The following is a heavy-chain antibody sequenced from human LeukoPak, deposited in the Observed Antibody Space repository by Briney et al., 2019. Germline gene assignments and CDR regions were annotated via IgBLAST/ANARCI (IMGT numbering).Heavy chain of an antibody. Sequence: SETLSLTCTVSGGSISSYYWSWIRQPPGKGLERIGYIYYSGSTNYNPSLKSRVTISVDTSKNQFSLKLSSVTAADTAVYYCARTQGYCSGGSCYYYYGMDVWGKGTTVTVSS. CDR1: GGSISSYY. CDR3: ARTQGYCSGGSCYYYYGMDV. V-gene: IGHV4-59*01. D-gene: IGHD2-15*01. J-gene: IGHJ6*04. CDR2: IYYSGST.